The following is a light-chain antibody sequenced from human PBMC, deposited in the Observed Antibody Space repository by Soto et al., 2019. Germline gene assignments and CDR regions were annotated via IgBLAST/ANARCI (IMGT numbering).Light chain of an antibody. CDR3: MQGIHVPWT. J-gene: IGKJ1*01. CDR2: MVS. CDR1: QSLVSSDGNTY. Sequence: VVMTQSPLSLPVTLGQPASISCRSSQSLVSSDGNTYLNWFQQRPGQSPRRLIYMVSNRDAGGRDRFSGSGSGTDFTLHISRVEAEDVGVYYCMQGIHVPWTVGQGTKVEIK. V-gene: IGKV2-30*01.